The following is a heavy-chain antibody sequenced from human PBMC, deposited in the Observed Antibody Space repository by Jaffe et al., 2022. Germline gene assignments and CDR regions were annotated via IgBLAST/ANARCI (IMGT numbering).Heavy chain of an antibody. V-gene: IGHV4-34*01. CDR3: ARMDYGDIHAFDI. Sequence: QVQLQQWGAGLLKPSETLSLTCAVYGGSFSGYYWSWIRQPPGKGLEWIGEINHSGSTNYNPSLKSRVTISVDTSKNQFSLKLSSVTAADTAVYYCARMDYGDIHAFDIWGQGTMVTVSS. CDR2: INHSGST. J-gene: IGHJ3*02. D-gene: IGHD4-17*01. CDR1: GGSFSGYY.